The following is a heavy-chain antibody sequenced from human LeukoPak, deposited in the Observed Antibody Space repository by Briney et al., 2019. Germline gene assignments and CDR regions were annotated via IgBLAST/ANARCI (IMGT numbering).Heavy chain of an antibody. CDR1: DESFSGYY. CDR3: ARGNRPYGEHEAFDI. CDR2: IDHSGST. J-gene: IGHJ3*02. V-gene: IGHV4-34*01. Sequence: SETLSLTCAVYDESFSGYYCSWIRQPPRKGLAWIGEIDHSGSTNYNPSLLSRVTISVDTSKNQFSLKVSSVSAADTAVYYCARGNRPYGEHEAFDIWGHGTTVTVSP. D-gene: IGHD3-10*01.